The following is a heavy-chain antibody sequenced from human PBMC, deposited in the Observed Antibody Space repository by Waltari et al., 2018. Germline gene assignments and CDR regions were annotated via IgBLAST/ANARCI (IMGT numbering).Heavy chain of an antibody. D-gene: IGHD1-26*01. Sequence: EVQLVESGGGLVKPGGSLRLSCAASGFTFSSYSMTWVRQAPGKGLEWVSSISSSSSYIYYADSVKGRFTISRDNAKNSLYLQMNSLRAEDTAVYYCARAGATNAFDIWGQGTMVTVSS. J-gene: IGHJ3*02. CDR1: GFTFSSYS. CDR2: ISSSSSYI. CDR3: ARAGATNAFDI. V-gene: IGHV3-21*01.